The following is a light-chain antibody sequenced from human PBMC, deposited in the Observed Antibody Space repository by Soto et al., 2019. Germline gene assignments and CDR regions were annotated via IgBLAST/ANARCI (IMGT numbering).Light chain of an antibody. Sequence: DMQMTQSPSSVSASVGDSVTITCRASQGISSWLAWYPQKPGKAPKLLIYAASSLQSGVPSRFSGSASGTDFTLSISSRQPEDFAPHYGQEANSCPFTFGPGTKVDIK. J-gene: IGKJ3*01. V-gene: IGKV1-12*01. CDR3: QEANSCPFT. CDR2: AAS. CDR1: QGISSW.